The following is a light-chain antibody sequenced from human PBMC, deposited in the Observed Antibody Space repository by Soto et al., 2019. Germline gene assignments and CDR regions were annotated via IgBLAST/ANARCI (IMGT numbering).Light chain of an antibody. Sequence: QSAPTQPRSVSGSPGQSVTISCTGTNNDVGFYNYVSWYQQQLGKAPKLLIYDVNKRPSGVPPRFSGSKSANTASLTISGLQAADEADYYCNSYAGGLVLFGGGTKVTVL. CDR1: NNDVGFYNY. J-gene: IGLJ2*01. CDR3: NSYAGGLVL. CDR2: DVN. V-gene: IGLV2-11*01.